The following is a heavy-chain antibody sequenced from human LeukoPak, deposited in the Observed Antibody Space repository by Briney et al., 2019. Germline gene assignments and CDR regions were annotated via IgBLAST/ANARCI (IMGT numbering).Heavy chain of an antibody. CDR3: AKCRGSSWSDYFDY. D-gene: IGHD6-13*01. J-gene: IGHJ4*02. Sequence: PGASLRLSCAVSGFSLSRYAMSWVRKAPGKGLEWVSAISDSGGSTYYADSVKGRFTISRDNSRNTLYLQMNTLRAEDTAVYYCAKCRGSSWSDYFDYWGQGTLSPSPQ. CDR2: ISDSGGST. V-gene: IGHV3-23*01. CDR1: GFSLSRYA.